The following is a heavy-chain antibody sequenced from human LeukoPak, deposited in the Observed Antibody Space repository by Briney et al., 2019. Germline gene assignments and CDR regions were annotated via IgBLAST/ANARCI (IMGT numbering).Heavy chain of an antibody. J-gene: IGHJ4*02. CDR1: GFTFSSYA. V-gene: IGHV3-30*04. Sequence: GGSLRLSCAASGFTFSSYAMHWVRQAPGKGLEWVAVISYDGSNKYYADSVKGRFTISRDNSKNTLYLQMNSLKTEDTAVYYCTTYQNWNDRHWGQGTLVTVSS. CDR3: TTYQNWNDRH. D-gene: IGHD1-1*01. CDR2: ISYDGSNK.